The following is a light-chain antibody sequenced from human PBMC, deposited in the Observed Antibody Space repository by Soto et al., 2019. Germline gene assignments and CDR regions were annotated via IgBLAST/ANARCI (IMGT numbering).Light chain of an antibody. V-gene: IGKV3-15*01. CDR1: QSVNRN. CDR3: RQYYNLRT. J-gene: IGKJ1*01. Sequence: EIVMTQSPATLSVSPGERATLSCRASQSVNRNLAWSQQKPGQAPRLLIYDASTRATGVPARFSGSGSGTEFTLTIRSLQSDDVAVYYCRQYYNLRTFGQGTNVEIK. CDR2: DAS.